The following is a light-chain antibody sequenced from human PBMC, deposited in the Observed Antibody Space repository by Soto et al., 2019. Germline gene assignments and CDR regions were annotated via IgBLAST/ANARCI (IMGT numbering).Light chain of an antibody. J-gene: IGLJ1*01. V-gene: IGLV2-14*03. CDR1: SSDVGGNH. CDR3: SSHTSTSRYV. CDR2: DVS. Sequence: QSALTQPASVSGSPGQSITLSCTGTSSDVGGNHVSWYQQHPGKAPRLIIYDVSNQPSGISNRFSGSKSDNTASLTISGLQADDEADYYCSSHTSTSRYVFGTGTKLTVL.